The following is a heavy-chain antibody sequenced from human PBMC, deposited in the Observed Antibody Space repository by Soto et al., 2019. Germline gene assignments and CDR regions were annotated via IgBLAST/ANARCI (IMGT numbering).Heavy chain of an antibody. D-gene: IGHD6-25*01. V-gene: IGHV4-34*01. CDR1: GGSFSGYY. J-gene: IGHJ6*02. CDR2: INHSGST. Sequence: SHTLSLTCAVYGGSFSGYYCRWIRQPPGKGLEWIGEINHSGSTPYNPSLKSRVTISVDTSKNQPSLKLSSLTAADTAVYYCARGWGSGFRDDDYGMGVWGQGTTVTVSS. CDR3: ARGWGSGFRDDDYGMGV.